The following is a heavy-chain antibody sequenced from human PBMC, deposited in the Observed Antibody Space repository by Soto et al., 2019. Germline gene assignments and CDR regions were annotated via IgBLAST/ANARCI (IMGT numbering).Heavy chain of an antibody. J-gene: IGHJ4*02. V-gene: IGHV4-61*01. CDR2: ISSSGGT. Sequence: SETLSLTCTVSGASVSSGSHYWTWIRQPPGKGLEWIGYISSSGGTNYSPSLKSRDTISVDTSKNQFSLKLSSVTAADTAVYYCARSDGRYWGQGTLVTVSS. CDR3: ARSDGRY. CDR1: GASVSSGSHY.